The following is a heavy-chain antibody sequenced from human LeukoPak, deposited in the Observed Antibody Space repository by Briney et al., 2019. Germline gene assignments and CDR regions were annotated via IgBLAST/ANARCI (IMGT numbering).Heavy chain of an antibody. Sequence: SETLSLTCTVSGGSISSGGYYWSWIRQHPGKGLEWIGYVYYSGGTYYNPSLKSRVTISIDTSRNQFSLKQSSVTAADTAIYYCARDDYGNWFDPWGQGTLVIVSS. CDR3: ARDDYGNWFDP. CDR2: VYYSGGT. CDR1: GGSISSGGYY. V-gene: IGHV4-31*03. D-gene: IGHD4-17*01. J-gene: IGHJ5*02.